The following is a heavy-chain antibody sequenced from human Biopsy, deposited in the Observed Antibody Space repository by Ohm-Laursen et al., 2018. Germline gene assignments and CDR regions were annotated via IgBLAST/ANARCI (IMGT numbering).Heavy chain of an antibody. V-gene: IGHV4-31*03. CDR3: ARLGSGDYFPTFFDF. J-gene: IGHJ4*02. CDR2: IYYTGNT. CDR1: SGSIRTGDYY. Sequence: SQTLSLTCTVSSGSIRTGDYYWTWIRQHPGKGLEWIGSIYYTGNTKYNPSLKSRVTISVDTSKNQFSLKLSSVTAADTAVYYCARLGSGDYFPTFFDFWGQGALVTVSS. D-gene: IGHD5-12*01.